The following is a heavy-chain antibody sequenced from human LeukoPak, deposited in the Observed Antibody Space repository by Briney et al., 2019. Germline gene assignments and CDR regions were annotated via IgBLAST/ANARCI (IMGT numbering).Heavy chain of an antibody. J-gene: IGHJ6*03. CDR3: SRDGYTQGYYYYYYMDV. D-gene: IGHD5-24*01. V-gene: IGHV3-49*04. CDR2: IRSKAYGGTT. CDR1: GFTFGDYA. Sequence: PGGSLRLSCTASGFTFGDYAMSWVRQAPGKGLEWVGFIRSKAYGGTTEYAASVKGRFTISRDDSKSIAYLQMNSLKTEDTAVYYCSRDGYTQGYYYYYYMDVWGKGTTVTISS.